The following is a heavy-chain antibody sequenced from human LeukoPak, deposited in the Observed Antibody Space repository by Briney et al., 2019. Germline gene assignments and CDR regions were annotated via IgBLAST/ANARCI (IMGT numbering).Heavy chain of an antibody. D-gene: IGHD6-13*01. V-gene: IGHV4-59*01. CDR1: GGSISSYY. J-gene: IGHJ3*02. CDR2: IYYSGST. CDR3: ARDGGSSWIDAFDI. Sequence: SETLSLTCTVSGGSISSYYWSWIRQPPGKGLEWIGYIYYSGSTNYNPSLNTRVTISVDKSKTQFSLKLTSVTAADTAVYYCARDGGSSWIDAFDIWGLGTMVTVSS.